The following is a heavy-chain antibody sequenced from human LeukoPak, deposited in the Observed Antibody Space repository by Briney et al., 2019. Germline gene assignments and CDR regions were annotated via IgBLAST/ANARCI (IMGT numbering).Heavy chain of an antibody. CDR3: ARVVRVLGDAAMGYVNWFDP. D-gene: IGHD2-2*01. V-gene: IGHV1-18*01. CDR2: ISAYNGNT. CDR1: GYTFTSYG. Sequence: ASVKVSCKASGYTFTSYGISWVRQAPGQGLEWMGWISAYNGNTNYAQKLQGRVTMTTDTSTSTAYMELRSLRSDDTAVYYCARVVRVLGDAAMGYVNWFDPWGQGTLVTVSS. J-gene: IGHJ5*02.